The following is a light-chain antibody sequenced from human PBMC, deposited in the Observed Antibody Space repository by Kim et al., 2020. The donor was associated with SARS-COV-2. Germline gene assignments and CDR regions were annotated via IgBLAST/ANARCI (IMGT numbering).Light chain of an antibody. J-gene: IGKJ2*01. CDR3: QQSYTIPYT. Sequence: ASVGDRVTITCRTSQNIYNFLNWYQQKPGKVPKLLIYAASSFQSGVPSRFSGSGSGTDFTLTISSLQPEDFATYYCQQSYTIPYTFGQGTKVDIK. V-gene: IGKV1-39*01. CDR1: QNIYNF. CDR2: AAS.